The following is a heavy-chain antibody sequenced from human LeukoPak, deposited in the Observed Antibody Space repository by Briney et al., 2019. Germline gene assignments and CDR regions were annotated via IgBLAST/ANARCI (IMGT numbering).Heavy chain of an antibody. D-gene: IGHD5-24*01. CDR2: ISYDGSNK. Sequence: GGSLRLSCAASGFTFSSYAMHWVRQAPGKGLGWVAVISYDGSNKYYADSVKGRFTISRDNSKNTLYLQMNSLRAEDTAVYYCARVPVEMATLSLDYWGQGTLVTVSS. CDR3: ARVPVEMATLSLDY. V-gene: IGHV3-30-3*01. CDR1: GFTFSSYA. J-gene: IGHJ4*02.